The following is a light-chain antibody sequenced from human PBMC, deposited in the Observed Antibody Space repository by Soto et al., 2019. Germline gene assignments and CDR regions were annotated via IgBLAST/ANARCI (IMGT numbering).Light chain of an antibody. J-gene: IGKJ2*01. CDR1: QSVSSN. Sequence: EIVMTQSPATLSVSPGERATLSCRASQSVSSNLAWYQQKPGQAPRLLIYGASTRATGIPARFSGSGSGTEFTLTISSRHSEDFAVYYCQQYNNWSPSTFCQGSKREIK. V-gene: IGKV3-15*01. CDR3: QQYNNWSPST. CDR2: GAS.